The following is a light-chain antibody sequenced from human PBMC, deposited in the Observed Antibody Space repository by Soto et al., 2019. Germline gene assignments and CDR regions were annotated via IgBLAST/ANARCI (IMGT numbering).Light chain of an antibody. CDR3: STWNGSLPGEV. CDR2: DNN. V-gene: IGLV1-51*01. Sequence: QSVLTQSPSVSAAPGQKVTISCSGSSSNIGNNYVSWYQQLPGTAPKLLLYDNNTRPSGIPDCFSGSKSGTSGTLDITGHQTGDDADYYCSTWNGSLPGEVFGGGTKLTVL. J-gene: IGLJ2*01. CDR1: SSNIGNNY.